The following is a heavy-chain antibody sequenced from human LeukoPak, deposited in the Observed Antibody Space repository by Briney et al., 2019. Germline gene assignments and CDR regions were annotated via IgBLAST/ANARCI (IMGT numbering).Heavy chain of an antibody. J-gene: IGHJ4*02. CDR2: INHSGST. Sequence: PSETLSLTCAVYGGSFSGYYWSWIRQPPGKGLEWIGEINHSGSTNYNPSLKSRVTISVDTSKNQFSLKLSSVAAADTAVYYCARGRREVAVAHVDYWGQGTLVTVSS. CDR3: ARGRREVAVAHVDY. D-gene: IGHD6-19*01. V-gene: IGHV4-34*01. CDR1: GGSFSGYY.